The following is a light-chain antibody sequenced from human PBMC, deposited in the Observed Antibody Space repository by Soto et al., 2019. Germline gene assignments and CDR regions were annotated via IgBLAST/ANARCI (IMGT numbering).Light chain of an antibody. CDR2: WAS. J-gene: IGKJ2*01. Sequence: DIVMTKSPDSLAVSLGERATINCTSNQISLYNSNDKNYLAFYQQKPGQHPALLIFWASSRASGVTDRFSGSGSGTDFPLTSSALQAEDFAVSYCQQDFRTTSTFGQGTKLEI. V-gene: IGKV4-1*01. CDR1: QISLYNSNDKNY. CDR3: QQDFRTTST.